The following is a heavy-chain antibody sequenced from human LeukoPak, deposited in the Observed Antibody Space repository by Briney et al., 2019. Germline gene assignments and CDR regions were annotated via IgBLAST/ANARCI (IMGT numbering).Heavy chain of an antibody. CDR1: GYTFTGYY. Sequence: GASVKVSCKASGYTFTGYYMHWVRQAPGQGLEWMGWINPNSGGTNYAQKFQGRVTMTSDTSITTAYLELSSLRSDDTAVYFCAPGSMTYDYWGQGTLVTVSS. D-gene: IGHD3-10*01. V-gene: IGHV1-2*02. CDR3: APGSMTYDY. CDR2: INPNSGGT. J-gene: IGHJ4*02.